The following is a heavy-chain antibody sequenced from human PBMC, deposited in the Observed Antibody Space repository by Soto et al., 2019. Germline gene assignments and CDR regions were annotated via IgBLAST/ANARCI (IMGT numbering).Heavy chain of an antibody. J-gene: IGHJ4*02. Sequence: EASVKVSCKASGGTFSSYAISWVRQAPGQGLEWMGGIIPIFGTANYAQKFQGRVTITADESTSTAYMELSSLRPEDTAVYYCARVGIVGATSSDYWGQGTLVTVSS. CDR1: GGTFSSYA. D-gene: IGHD1-26*01. CDR3: ARVGIVGATSSDY. V-gene: IGHV1-69*13. CDR2: IIPIFGTA.